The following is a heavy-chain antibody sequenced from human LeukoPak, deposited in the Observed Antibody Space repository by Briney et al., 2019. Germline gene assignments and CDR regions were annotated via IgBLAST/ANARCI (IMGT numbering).Heavy chain of an antibody. Sequence: ASVKVSCKASGYTFTSYDNNWVRQATGQGLEWMGWMNPNSGNTGYAQKFQGRVTMTRNTSISTAYMELSSLRSEDTAVYYCARVGRIVVVPAAYGEPDYFDYWGQGTLVTVSS. CDR3: ARVGRIVVVPAAYGEPDYFDY. V-gene: IGHV1-8*01. D-gene: IGHD2-2*01. J-gene: IGHJ4*02. CDR2: MNPNSGNT. CDR1: GYTFTSYD.